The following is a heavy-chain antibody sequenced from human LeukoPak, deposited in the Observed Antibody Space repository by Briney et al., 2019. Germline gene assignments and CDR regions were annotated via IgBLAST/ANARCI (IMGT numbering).Heavy chain of an antibody. Sequence: ASVKVSCKVSGGTFSSYTISWVRQAPGQGLEWMGRIIPILGIANYAQKFQGRVTITADKSTSTAYMELSSLRSEDTAVYYCARGPSLGYFDYWGQGTLVTVSS. J-gene: IGHJ4*02. CDR1: GGTFSSYT. V-gene: IGHV1-69*02. CDR3: ARGPSLGYFDY. CDR2: IIPILGIA.